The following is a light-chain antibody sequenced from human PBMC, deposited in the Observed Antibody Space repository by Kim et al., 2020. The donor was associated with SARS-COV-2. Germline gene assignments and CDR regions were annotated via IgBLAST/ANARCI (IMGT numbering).Light chain of an antibody. J-gene: IGKJ5*01. CDR2: GAS. Sequence: GDRVTITCRASQDIRNDLGWYQQNPGRAPKRLIYGASSLQSGVPSRFSGSGSGTEFTLTISSLRPKDFATYFCLQHNTYPSTFGQGTRLEIK. V-gene: IGKV1-17*01. CDR1: QDIRND. CDR3: LQHNTYPST.